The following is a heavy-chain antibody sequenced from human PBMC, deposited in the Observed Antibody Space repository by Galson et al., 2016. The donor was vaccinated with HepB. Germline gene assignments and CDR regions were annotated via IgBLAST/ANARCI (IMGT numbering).Heavy chain of an antibody. V-gene: IGHV3-73*01. CDR2: IRNRAYSYAT. CDR1: GFTFSGST. D-gene: IGHD3-3*01. CDR3: AKDSRRSTFGVLIHGLFSYMDV. J-gene: IGHJ6*03. Sequence: SLRLSCAASGFTFSGSTMHWVRQASGKGLEWVGRIRNRAYSYATAYGASVKGRFTISRDDSKNTAYLQMNSLKAGDTAIYYCAKDSRRSTFGVLIHGLFSYMDVWGKGTTVAVSS.